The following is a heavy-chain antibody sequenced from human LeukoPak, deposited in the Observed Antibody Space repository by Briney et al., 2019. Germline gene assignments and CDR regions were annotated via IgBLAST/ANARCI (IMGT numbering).Heavy chain of an antibody. V-gene: IGHV1-2*02. J-gene: IGHJ6*03. CDR1: GYTFTGYY. Sequence: ASVKVSCKASGYTFTGYYMHWVRQAPGQGLEWMGWINPNSGGTNYAQKFQGRVTMTRDTSISTAYMELSRLRSDDTAVYYCARDLRRRIAAAGRAPYYYYMDVWGKGITVTVSS. CDR2: INPNSGGT. D-gene: IGHD6-13*01. CDR3: ARDLRRRIAAAGRAPYYYYMDV.